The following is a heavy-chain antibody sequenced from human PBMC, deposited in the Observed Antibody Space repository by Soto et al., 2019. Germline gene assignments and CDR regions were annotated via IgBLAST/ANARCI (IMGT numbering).Heavy chain of an antibody. CDR2: ISAAGDP. Sequence: EVQLVESGGGLVQPGGSLRLSCEASGFTFRNYDMHWVRQGTGKGLGWVSGISAAGDPDYADSVVGPFTISREHSQNSFFLQMNSLRVGDTAVYYCARTDRDFYGLDVWGQGTTVIVSS. CDR1: GFTFRNYD. V-gene: IGHV3-13*05. CDR3: ARTDRDFYGLDV. J-gene: IGHJ6*02.